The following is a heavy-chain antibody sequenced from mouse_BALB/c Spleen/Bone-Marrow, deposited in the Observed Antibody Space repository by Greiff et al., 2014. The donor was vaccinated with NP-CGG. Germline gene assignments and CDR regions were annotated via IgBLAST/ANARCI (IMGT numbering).Heavy chain of an antibody. J-gene: IGHJ1*01. D-gene: IGHD4-1*01. CDR2: ISSGGGST. Sequence: VQLKESGGGLVKPGGSLKLSCAASGFAFSSYDMSWVRQTPEKRLEWVAYISSGGGSTYYPDTVKGRFIISRDNAKNTLYLQMSSLKSEDTAMYYCARHKLGRWYFDVWGAGTTVTVSS. V-gene: IGHV5-12-1*01. CDR3: ARHKLGRWYFDV. CDR1: GFAFSSYD.